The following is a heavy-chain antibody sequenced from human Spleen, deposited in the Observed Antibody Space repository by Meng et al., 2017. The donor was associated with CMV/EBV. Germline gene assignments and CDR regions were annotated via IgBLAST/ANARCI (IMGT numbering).Heavy chain of an antibody. D-gene: IGHD3-3*01. CDR1: GFTFTSYS. Sequence: LRRSCAASGFTFTSYSMSWVRQPPGMGLEWVAVIYTDGRTTFYADSVKGRFTISRDDSNNTVYLQMTSLRADDAAVYYCARDNQFLDVRGQGTLVTVSS. J-gene: IGHJ4*02. CDR3: ARDNQFLDV. V-gene: IGHV3-23*03. CDR2: IYTDGRTT.